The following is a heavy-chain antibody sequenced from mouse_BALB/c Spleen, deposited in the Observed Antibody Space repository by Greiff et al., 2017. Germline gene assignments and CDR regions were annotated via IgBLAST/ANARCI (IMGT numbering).Heavy chain of an antibody. CDR3: ARAATTEDAMDY. V-gene: IGHV1-63*02. Sequence: QVQLQQSGAELVRPGTSVKISCKASGYTFTNYWLGWVKQRPGHGLEWIGDIYPGGGYTNYNEKFKGKATLTADTSSSTVYMQLSSLTSEDSAVYVCARAATTEDAMDYWGQGTSVTVSS. D-gene: IGHD1-1*01. CDR2: IYPGGGYT. J-gene: IGHJ4*01. CDR1: GYTFTNYW.